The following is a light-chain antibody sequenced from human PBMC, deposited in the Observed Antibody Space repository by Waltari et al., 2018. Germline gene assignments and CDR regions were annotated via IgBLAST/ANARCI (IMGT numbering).Light chain of an antibody. CDR1: NTDVGGYND. CDR3: TSYTTSSTPHVV. J-gene: IGLJ2*01. V-gene: IGLV2-14*03. CDR2: DVS. Sequence: QSALTQPASVSGSPGQSITIPCTGTNTDVGGYNDVSWYQHHPGKAPKLMIYDVSNRPSGISYRFSGSKSGNTASLTISGLQAEDEADYYCTSYTTSSTPHVVFGGGTKLSVL.